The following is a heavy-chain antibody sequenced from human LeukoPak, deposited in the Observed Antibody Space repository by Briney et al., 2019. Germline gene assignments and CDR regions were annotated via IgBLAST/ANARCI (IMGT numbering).Heavy chain of an antibody. CDR3: ARASRDFWSDFDY. CDR2: IGSSSSTI. D-gene: IGHD3-3*01. Sequence: PGGSLRLSCAASGFTFSSYSMNWVRQAPGKGLEWVSYIGSSSSTIYYADSVKGRFTISRDNAKNSLYLQMNSLRAEDTAVYYCARASRDFWSDFDYWGQGTLVTVSS. J-gene: IGHJ4*02. CDR1: GFTFSSYS. V-gene: IGHV3-48*01.